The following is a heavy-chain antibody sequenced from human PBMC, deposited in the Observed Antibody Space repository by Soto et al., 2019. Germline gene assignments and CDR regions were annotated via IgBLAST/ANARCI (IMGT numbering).Heavy chain of an antibody. V-gene: IGHV4-34*01. CDR3: ARGLIGVVIDY. CDR2: INHSGST. J-gene: IGHJ4*02. CDR1: GGSFGGYY. Sequence: QVQLQQWGAGLLKPSETLSLTCAVYGGSFGGYYWSWIRQPPGKGLEWIGEINHSGSTNYNPSLKSRVTISVDTSKNQFSLKLSSVTAADTAVYYCARGLIGVVIDYWGQGTLVTVSS. D-gene: IGHD3-3*01.